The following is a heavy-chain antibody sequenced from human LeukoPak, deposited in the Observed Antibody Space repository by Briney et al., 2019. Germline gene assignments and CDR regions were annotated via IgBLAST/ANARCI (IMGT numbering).Heavy chain of an antibody. V-gene: IGHV3-74*03. Sequence: PGGSLRLSCVASGLTFNNYWMEWVRQAPGKGLVWVSRINSDGSTTMYADSVKGRFTISRDNAENTMYLEMNSLRGEDTAVYYCVRGLAHDHQSSGWPHSGWPYWGQGTLVTVSS. CDR3: VRGLAHDHQSSGWPHSGWPY. J-gene: IGHJ4*02. CDR2: INSDGSTT. D-gene: IGHD1-26*01. CDR1: GLTFNNYW.